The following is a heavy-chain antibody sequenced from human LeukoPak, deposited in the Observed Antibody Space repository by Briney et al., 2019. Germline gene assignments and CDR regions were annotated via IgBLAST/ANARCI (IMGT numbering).Heavy chain of an antibody. CDR1: DVSISSSSYY. Sequence: SETLSLTCTVSDVSISSSSYYWSWLRHPPGKGLEWMGVINHGGTTNYNSSLKRRFTRSVDSSKNQFSLKQSSVTAADAAVYYCARGSYSSGYCYGNWFDPWGQGTLVTVSS. CDR2: INHGGTT. D-gene: IGHD3-22*01. CDR3: ARGSYSSGYCYGNWFDP. V-gene: IGHV4-39*07. J-gene: IGHJ5*02.